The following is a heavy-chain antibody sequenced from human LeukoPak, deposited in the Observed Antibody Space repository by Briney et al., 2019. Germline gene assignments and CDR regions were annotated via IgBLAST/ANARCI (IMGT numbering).Heavy chain of an antibody. CDR3: ARDRGTPWSGWYYYYYYMDV. CDR1: GYTFTSYG. J-gene: IGHJ6*03. V-gene: IGHV1-18*01. D-gene: IGHD3-3*01. CDR2: ISAYNGNT. Sequence: GASVKVSCKASGYTFTSYGISWVRQAPGQGLEWMGWISAYNGNTNYAQKLQGRVTTTTDTSTSTAYMELRSLRSDDTAVYYCARDRGTPWSGWYYYYYYMDVWGKGTTVTVSS.